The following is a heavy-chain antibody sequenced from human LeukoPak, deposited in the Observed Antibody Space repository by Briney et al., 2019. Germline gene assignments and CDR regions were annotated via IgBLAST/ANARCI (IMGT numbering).Heavy chain of an antibody. Sequence: GGSLRLSCAGSGFTFSSYAMSWVRQPPGKGLEWVSAVGGSGRNTWYADSVRGRFTISRDNSRNTLYLQMNSLRAEDTAVYYCAKDNTQGGNSDERATYGLDVWGQGTTVTASS. CDR1: GFTFSSYA. CDR3: AKDNTQGGNSDERATYGLDV. J-gene: IGHJ6*02. CDR2: VGGSGRNT. V-gene: IGHV3-23*01. D-gene: IGHD4-23*01.